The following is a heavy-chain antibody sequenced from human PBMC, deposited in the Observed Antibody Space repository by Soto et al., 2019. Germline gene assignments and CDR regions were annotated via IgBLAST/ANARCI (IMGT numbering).Heavy chain of an antibody. CDR2: VYYTGTT. CDR1: GNALSSSNW. J-gene: IGHJ3*02. Sequence: SETLSLTCAVSGNALSSSNWWTWVRQPPGKGLEWIGEVYYTGTTNYNPSLERRVTISVDKSKNQFSLKVNSVTAADTAVYYCASDPSLATRAFDTWGQGTMVTVSS. V-gene: IGHV4-4*02. D-gene: IGHD6-6*01. CDR3: ASDPSLATRAFDT.